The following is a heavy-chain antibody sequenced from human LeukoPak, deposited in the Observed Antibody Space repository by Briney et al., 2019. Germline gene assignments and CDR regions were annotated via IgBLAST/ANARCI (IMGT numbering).Heavy chain of an antibody. V-gene: IGHV4-61*02. CDR3: ARGPYYYDSAGAFDI. CDR2: IYTSGSI. D-gene: IGHD3-22*01. Sequence: SETLSLTCTVSGGSISSGTYYWSWIRQPAGRGPEWIGRIYTSGSIGYSPSLKSRVTISVDTSKNQFSLKLSSVTAADTAVYYCARGPYYYDSAGAFDIWGQGSMVTVSS. CDR1: GGSISSGTYY. J-gene: IGHJ3*02.